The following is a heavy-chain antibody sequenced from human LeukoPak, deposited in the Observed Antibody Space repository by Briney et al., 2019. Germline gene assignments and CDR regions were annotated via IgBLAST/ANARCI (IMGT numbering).Heavy chain of an antibody. CDR3: AGNFYYGSSREFDY. J-gene: IGHJ4*02. CDR1: GGSFSGYY. CDR2: INHSGST. D-gene: IGHD3-10*01. V-gene: IGHV4-34*01. Sequence: SETLSLTCAAYGGSFSGYYWSWIRQPPGKGLEWIGEINHSGSTNYNPSLKSRVTISVDTSKNQFSLKLSSVTAADTAVYYCAGNFYYGSSREFDYWGQGTLVTVSS.